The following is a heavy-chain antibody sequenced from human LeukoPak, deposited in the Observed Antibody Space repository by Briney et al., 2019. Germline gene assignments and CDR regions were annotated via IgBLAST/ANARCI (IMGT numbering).Heavy chain of an antibody. V-gene: IGHV3-21*01. CDR2: ISSSSSYI. J-gene: IGHJ4*02. CDR1: GFTFSSYS. CDR3: ATGSGYYEVADY. Sequence: GGSLRLSCAASGFTFSSYSMNWVRQAPGKGLEWVSSISSSSSYIYYADSVKGRFTISRDNAKNSLYLQMNSLRAEDTAVYYCATGSGYYEVADYWGQGTLVTVSS. D-gene: IGHD3-22*01.